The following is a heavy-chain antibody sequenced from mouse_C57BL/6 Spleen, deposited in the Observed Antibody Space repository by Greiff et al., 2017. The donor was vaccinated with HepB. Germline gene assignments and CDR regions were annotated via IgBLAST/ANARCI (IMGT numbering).Heavy chain of an antibody. CDR2: IYPGSGST. CDR1: GYTFTSYW. V-gene: IGHV1-55*01. D-gene: IGHD1-1*01. CDR3: ARGGDYVSSFEDY. J-gene: IGHJ2*01. Sequence: QVQLQQPGAELVKPGASVKMSCKASGYTFTSYWITWVKQRPGQGLEWIGDIYPGSGSTNYNEKFKSKATLTVDTSSSTAYMQLSSLTSEDSAVYYCARGGDYVSSFEDYWGQGTTLTVSS.